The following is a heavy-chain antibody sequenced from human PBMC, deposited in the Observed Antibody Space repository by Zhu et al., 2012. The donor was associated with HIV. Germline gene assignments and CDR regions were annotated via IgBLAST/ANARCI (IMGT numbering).Heavy chain of an antibody. J-gene: IGHJ6*03. CDR3: ARTVGAAASFYNYYMDV. V-gene: IGHV4-61*01. D-gene: IGHD6-13*01. CDR2: IYHSGST. CDR1: GGSVSSGTYY. Sequence: QVQLQESGPGLVKPSETLSLTCTVSGGSVSSGTYYWSWIRQPPGKRLEWIGSIYHSGSTNYNPSLKSRVALSVDTSKNQFSLKVTSVTAADTAIYYCARTVGAAASFYNYYMDVWGKGTTVTVSS.